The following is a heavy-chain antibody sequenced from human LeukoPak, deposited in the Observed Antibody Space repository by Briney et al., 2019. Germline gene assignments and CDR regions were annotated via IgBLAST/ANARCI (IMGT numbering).Heavy chain of an antibody. CDR3: ARQELDYDYVWGSYRATRHFDY. CDR1: GGSISSYY. Sequence: SETLSLTCTVSGGSISSYYWSWIRQPAGKGLEWIGRIYTSGSTNYNPSLKSRVTMSVDTSKNQFSLKLSSVTAADTAVYYCARQELDYDYVWGSYRATRHFDYWGQGTLVTVSS. D-gene: IGHD3-16*02. J-gene: IGHJ4*02. V-gene: IGHV4-4*07. CDR2: IYTSGST.